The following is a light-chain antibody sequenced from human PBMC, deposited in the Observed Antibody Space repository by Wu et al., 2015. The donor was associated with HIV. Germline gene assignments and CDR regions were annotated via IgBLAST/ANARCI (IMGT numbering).Light chain of an antibody. V-gene: IGKV1-5*03. CDR1: ESLSSR. CDR2: WAS. Sequence: DIQMTQSPSTLSASVGERVTITCRASESLSSRLAWYQQKPGKAPQLLIYWASTLESGAPSRFSGSGPGTEFTLTISSLQPDDFATYYCQEYDGFSSTFGQGTKL. J-gene: IGKJ2*01. CDR3: QEYDGFSST.